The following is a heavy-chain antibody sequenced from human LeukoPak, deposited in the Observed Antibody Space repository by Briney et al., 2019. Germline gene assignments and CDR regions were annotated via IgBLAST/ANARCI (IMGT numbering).Heavy chain of an antibody. CDR2: ISYIGTT. CDR1: GGFISSYY. CDR3: ARRVNDDSGSYSLYYFDY. V-gene: IGHV4-59*08. J-gene: IGHJ4*02. Sequence: SETLSLTCTVSGGFISSYYWSWIRQPPGKGLEGSGDISYIGTTNHNPSLKSRVTISVDTSKNQFSLKLNSVPAADTAVYYCARRVNDDSGSYSLYYFDYWGLGTLVTVSS. D-gene: IGHD3-10*01.